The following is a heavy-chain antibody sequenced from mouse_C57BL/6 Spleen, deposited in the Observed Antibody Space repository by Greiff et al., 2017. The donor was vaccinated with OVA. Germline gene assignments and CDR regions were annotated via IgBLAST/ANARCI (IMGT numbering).Heavy chain of an antibody. Sequence: EVHLVESGGGLVKPGGSLRLSCAASGFTFSSYAMSWVRQTPEKRLEWVATISDGGSYTYYPDNVKGRFTISRDNAKNNLYLQMSHLKSEDTAMDYCARDGAYYGSSGFAYWGQGTLVTVSA. CDR2: ISDGGSYT. D-gene: IGHD1-1*01. J-gene: IGHJ3*01. CDR1: GFTFSSYA. CDR3: ARDGAYYGSSGFAY. V-gene: IGHV5-4*01.